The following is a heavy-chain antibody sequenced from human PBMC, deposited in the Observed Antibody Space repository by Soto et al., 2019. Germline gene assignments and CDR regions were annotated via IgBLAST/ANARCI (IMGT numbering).Heavy chain of an antibody. D-gene: IGHD4-17*01. CDR2: ISYHGRDK. CDR3: ANDHLMTTVATVGY. J-gene: IGHJ4*02. CDR1: GFTFSNYG. Sequence: QVQLVESGGGVVQPGRSLRLSCAASGFTFSNYGMHWVRQAPGKGREWVAVISYHGRDKYYAASVKGRFTISRDNSKNTLYLEMNSLRVEDRAVYYCANDHLMTTVATVGYWGQGTLVTVSS. V-gene: IGHV3-30*18.